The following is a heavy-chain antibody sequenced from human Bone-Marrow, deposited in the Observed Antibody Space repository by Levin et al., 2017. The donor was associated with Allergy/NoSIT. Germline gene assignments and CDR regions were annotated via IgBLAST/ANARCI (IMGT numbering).Heavy chain of an antibody. CDR3: AREPFHSDSGSYGWFDP. V-gene: IGHV4-59*01. Sequence: PSETLSLTCTVSGGSISSDYWTWIRQPPGKDLEWIGFVYYSGRTNYNPSLKSRATISVDTSQTQFSLKLTSVTAADTAVYYCAREPFHSDSGSYGWFDPWGQGILVTVSS. CDR2: VYYSGRT. D-gene: IGHD3-10*01. CDR1: GGSISSDY. J-gene: IGHJ5*02.